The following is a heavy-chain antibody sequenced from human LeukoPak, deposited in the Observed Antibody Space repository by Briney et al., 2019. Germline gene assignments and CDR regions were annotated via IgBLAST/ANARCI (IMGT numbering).Heavy chain of an antibody. CDR3: AKGSRDYGDYFYFDY. J-gene: IGHJ4*02. CDR1: GFTFDDCA. Sequence: GRSLRLSCVASGFTFDDCAMHWVRQVSGKCLEWVSSINWNSHDIGYADSVKGRFTISRDNAKNSLYLQMNSLRPEDMALYYCAKGSRDYGDYFYFDYWGQGTLVTVSS. V-gene: IGHV3-9*03. D-gene: IGHD4-17*01. CDR2: INWNSHDI.